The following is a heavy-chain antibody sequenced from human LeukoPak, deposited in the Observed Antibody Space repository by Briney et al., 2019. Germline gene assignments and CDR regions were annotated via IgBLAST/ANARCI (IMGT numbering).Heavy chain of an antibody. CDR2: INHSGST. V-gene: IGHV4-34*01. Sequence: SETLSLTCAVYGGSFSGYYWSWIRQPPGKGLEWIGEINHSGSTNYNPSLKSRVTISVDTSKNQFSLKLSSVTAADTAVYYCASRAAAALHYWGQGTLVTVSS. J-gene: IGHJ4*02. CDR3: ASRAAAALHY. CDR1: GGSFSGYY. D-gene: IGHD6-13*01.